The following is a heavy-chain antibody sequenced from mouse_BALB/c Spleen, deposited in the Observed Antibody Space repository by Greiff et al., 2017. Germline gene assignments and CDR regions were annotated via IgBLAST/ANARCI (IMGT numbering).Heavy chain of an antibody. CDR3: ARDSLLLQPFAY. D-gene: IGHD1-1*01. Sequence: EVKLVESGGGLVQPGGSLRLSCATSGFTFSDFYMEWVRQPPGERLEWIAASRNKANDYTTEYSSSVKGRFIVSRDTSQNILYLQMNALRAEDTAIYYCARDSLLLQPFAYWGQGTLVTVSA. CDR2: SRNKANDYTT. V-gene: IGHV7-1*02. J-gene: IGHJ3*01. CDR1: GFTFSDFY.